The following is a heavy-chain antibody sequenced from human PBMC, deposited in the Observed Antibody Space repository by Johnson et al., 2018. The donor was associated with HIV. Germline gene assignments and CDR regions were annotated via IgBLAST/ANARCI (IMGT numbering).Heavy chain of an antibody. V-gene: IGHV3-23*04. Sequence: VQLVESGGGLVKPGGSLRLSCAVSGFTVSNYGMHWVRQAPGKGLEWVAAISGSGGSTYYADSVKDRYTISRDNSKNTLYLQMNSLRAEDTALYYCARSIVVVINDAFDIWGQGTMVTVSS. CDR1: GFTVSNYG. J-gene: IGHJ3*02. CDR3: ARSIVVVINDAFDI. D-gene: IGHD3-22*01. CDR2: ISGSGGST.